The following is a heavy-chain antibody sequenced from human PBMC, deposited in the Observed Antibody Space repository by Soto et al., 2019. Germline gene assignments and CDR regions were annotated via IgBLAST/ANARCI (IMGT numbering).Heavy chain of an antibody. CDR3: AREANCGSDCYSPAEYSQH. V-gene: IGHV1-18*04. Sequence: QVQLVQSGAEVKKPGASVKVSCKASGYTFSNYGISWVRQAPGQGLEWMGWISAYNGKTNYAQRLQGRVTMTTDTSTSTAYMELRSLRSDDTAVYYCAREANCGSDCYSPAEYSQHWGQGTLVTVSS. D-gene: IGHD2-21*02. J-gene: IGHJ1*01. CDR2: ISAYNGKT. CDR1: GYTFSNYG.